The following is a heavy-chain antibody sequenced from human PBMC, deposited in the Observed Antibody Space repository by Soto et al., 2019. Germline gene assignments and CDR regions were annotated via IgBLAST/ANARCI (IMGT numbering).Heavy chain of an antibody. CDR1: GGSISSGGYY. J-gene: IGHJ5*02. D-gene: IGHD3-16*01. Sequence: QVQLQESGPGLVKPSQTLSLTCTVSGGSISSGGYYWSWIRQHPGKGLEWIGYIYYSGSTYYNPTLKTRVTIPVDTSKNQFSLKLTSVTAADTAVYYCARLPLGGWFDPWGQGTLVTVSS. CDR3: ARLPLGGWFDP. CDR2: IYYSGST. V-gene: IGHV4-31*02.